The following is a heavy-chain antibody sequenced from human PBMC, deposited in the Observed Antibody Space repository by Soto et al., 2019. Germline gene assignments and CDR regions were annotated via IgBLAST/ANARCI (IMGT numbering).Heavy chain of an antibody. J-gene: IGHJ3*02. D-gene: IGHD2-15*01. CDR1: CYTFTSYG. CDR2: ISAYNGNT. V-gene: IGHV1-18*01. Sequence: QVQLVQSGAEVKKPGASVKVSCKASCYTFTSYGISWVRQAPGQGLEWRGWISAYNGNTNYAQKLQGRVTMTTDTSTSTAYMELRSLRSDDTAVYYCASREGYCSGGSCHHDAFDIWGQGTMVTVSS. CDR3: ASREGYCSGGSCHHDAFDI.